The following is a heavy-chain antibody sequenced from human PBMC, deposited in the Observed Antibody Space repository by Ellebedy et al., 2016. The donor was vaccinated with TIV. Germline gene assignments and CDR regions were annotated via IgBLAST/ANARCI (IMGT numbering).Heavy chain of an antibody. J-gene: IGHJ4*02. V-gene: IGHV3-7*01. CDR2: IKEDGSEK. CDR3: ARDPQYYFDY. CDR1: GFTFRSEW. Sequence: PGGSLRLSCVASGFTFRSEWMSWVRQAPGKGLEWVANIKEDGSEKDYVDLVKGRFTISRDNAKNSLYLQMNSLRAEDTAVYYCARDPQYYFDYWGQGTLVTVSS.